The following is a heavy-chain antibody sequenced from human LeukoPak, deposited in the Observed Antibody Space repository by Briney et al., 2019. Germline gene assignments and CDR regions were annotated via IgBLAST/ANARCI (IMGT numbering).Heavy chain of an antibody. D-gene: IGHD3-3*01. CDR3: AREDYDFWSGYRSIDY. V-gene: IGHV3-11*01. Sequence: PGRSLRLSCAASGFTFSDYYMSWIRQAPGKGLEWVSYISSSGSTIYYADSVKGRFTISRDNAKNSLYLQMNSLRAEDTAVYYCAREDYDFWSGYRSIDYWGQGTLVTVSS. CDR1: GFTFSDYY. CDR2: ISSSGSTI. J-gene: IGHJ4*02.